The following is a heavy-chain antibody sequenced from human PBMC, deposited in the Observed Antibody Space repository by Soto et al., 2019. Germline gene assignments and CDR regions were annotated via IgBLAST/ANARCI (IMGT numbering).Heavy chain of an antibody. V-gene: IGHV4-61*01. D-gene: IGHD1-26*01. CDR1: GDSVGNGPYY. J-gene: IGHJ6*02. CDR3: ARVGSSCHSGGCYYYYGLGV. Sequence: QVRLQESGPGLVKPSETLSLSCLVSGDSVGNGPYYWSWILQSPGEGLEGIAYIYYSGSTNVNPSLESRVNISIDMSKNQFFLELRSVTAADAAVYFCARVGSSCHSGGCYYYYGLGVWGQGTTVAISS. CDR2: IYYSGST.